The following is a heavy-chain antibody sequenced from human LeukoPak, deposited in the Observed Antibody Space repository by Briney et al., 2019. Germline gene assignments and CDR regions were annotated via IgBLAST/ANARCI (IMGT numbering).Heavy chain of an antibody. V-gene: IGHV1-8*01. D-gene: IGHD3-22*01. CDR1: GYTFTSYD. CDR2: MNPNSGNT. J-gene: IGHJ4*02. CDR3: ARDLDSDYYDSSGYYRD. Sequence: ASVKVSCKASGYTFTSYDINWVRQATGQGLEWMGWMNPNSGNTGYAQKLQGRVTMTTDTSTSTAYMELRSLRSDDTAVYYCARDLDSDYYDSSGYYRDWGQGTLVTVSS.